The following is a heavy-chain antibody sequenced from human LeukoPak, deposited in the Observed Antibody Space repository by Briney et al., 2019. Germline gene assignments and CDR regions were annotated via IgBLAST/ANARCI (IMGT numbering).Heavy chain of an antibody. CDR3: AREVGDCSGGSCYFPDRELFDY. V-gene: IGHV1-58*01. D-gene: IGHD2-15*01. CDR2: IVVGSGNT. Sequence: ASVKVSCKASGFTFTSSAVQWVRQARGQRLEWIGWIVVGSGNTNYAQKFQERVTITRDMSTSTAYMELSSLRSEDTAVYYCAREVGDCSGGSCYFPDRELFDYWDQGTLVTVSS. J-gene: IGHJ4*02. CDR1: GFTFTSSA.